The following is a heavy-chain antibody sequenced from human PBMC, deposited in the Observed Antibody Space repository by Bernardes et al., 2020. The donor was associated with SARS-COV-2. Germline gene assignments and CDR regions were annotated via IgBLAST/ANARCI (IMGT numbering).Heavy chain of an antibody. CDR1: GFTFSSNT. J-gene: IGHJ5*02. D-gene: IGHD1-26*01. CDR3: AKDIPFSGSS. V-gene: IGHV3-21*01. CDR2: IGSTSIHK. Sequence: GGSLRVSSAASGFTFSSNTMDWFRQAPGKGLEWVSSIGSTSIHKFYADSVKGRFTISRDNAKNSLYLQMNNLRAEDTAVYYCAKDIPFSGSSWGQGTLVTVSS.